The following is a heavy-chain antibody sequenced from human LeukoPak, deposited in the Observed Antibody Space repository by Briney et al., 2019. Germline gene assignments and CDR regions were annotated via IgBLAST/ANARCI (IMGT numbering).Heavy chain of an antibody. J-gene: IGHJ6*03. D-gene: IGHD3-3*01. CDR1: GGSISSYY. CDR3: ARDRGGDFWSGYYIDYYYYYMDV. V-gene: IGHV4-59*01. CDR2: IYYSGST. Sequence: SETLSLTCTVSGGSISSYYWSWIRQPPGKGLEWIEYIYYSGSTNYNPSLKSRVTISVDTSKNQFSLKLSSVTAADTAVYYCARDRGGDFWSGYYIDYYYYYMDVWGKGTTVTVSS.